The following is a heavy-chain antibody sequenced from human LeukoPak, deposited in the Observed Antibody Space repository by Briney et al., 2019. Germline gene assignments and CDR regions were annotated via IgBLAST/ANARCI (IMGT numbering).Heavy chain of an antibody. CDR2: INTRSGDA. Sequence: GDSVKISCKASGYTFTNYGIAWVRQAPGQGLEWKGWINTRSGDAQLAHSLQARVTMTTDTSTSTASMELGSLGSDDTAVYYCARDTDFSIDYWGQGSLVTVSS. D-gene: IGHD2/OR15-2a*01. CDR3: ARDTDFSIDY. J-gene: IGHJ4*02. CDR1: GYTFTNYG. V-gene: IGHV1-18*01.